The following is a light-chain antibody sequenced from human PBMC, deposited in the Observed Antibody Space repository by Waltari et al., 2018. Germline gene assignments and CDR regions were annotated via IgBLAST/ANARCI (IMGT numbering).Light chain of an antibody. V-gene: IGLV2-14*03. CDR1: SSDVGAYDY. Sequence: QSALTQPASVSGSPGQSIAISCPGTSSDVGAYDYFSWYQQHQGKAPKLIIFDVNYRPSGVSNRVSSAKSGNTASLTISGLQPEDEADYYCSSYLSTNTELFGGGTKVTVL. J-gene: IGLJ2*01. CDR3: SSYLSTNTEL. CDR2: DVN.